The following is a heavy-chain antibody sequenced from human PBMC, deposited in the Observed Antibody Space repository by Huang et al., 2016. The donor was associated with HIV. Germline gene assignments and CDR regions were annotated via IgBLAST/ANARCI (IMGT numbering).Heavy chain of an antibody. D-gene: IGHD3-10*01. V-gene: IGHV1-8*01. CDR1: GYTFTNYD. Sequence: QIQLAQSGAEVKKPGASVKVSCKASGYTFTNYDINWVGQDSGQGLEWMGWMNPKSGNVGYTKKFQGRVAILRNSSINTSYLEVTSLTSEDTAVYYCARGFGINYNHEAFDVWGQGTMVTVSS. CDR3: ARGFGINYNHEAFDV. CDR2: MNPKSGNV. J-gene: IGHJ3*01.